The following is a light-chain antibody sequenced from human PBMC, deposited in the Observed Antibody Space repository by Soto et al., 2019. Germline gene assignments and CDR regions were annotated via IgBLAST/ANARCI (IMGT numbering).Light chain of an antibody. CDR2: EVT. Sequence: QSALTQPASVSGYPGQSITISCTGTSNDVGSYNLVSWYQQHPGKAPKLIIYEVTKRPSGVSNRFSGSKSGNTASLTISGLQAEYETNYYCCSYASGATWVFGGGTKLTVL. J-gene: IGLJ3*02. CDR1: SNDVGSYNL. CDR3: CSYASGATWV. V-gene: IGLV2-23*02.